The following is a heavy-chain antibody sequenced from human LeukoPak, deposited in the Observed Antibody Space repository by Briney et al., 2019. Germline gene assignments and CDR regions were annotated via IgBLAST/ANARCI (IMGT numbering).Heavy chain of an antibody. V-gene: IGHV3-20*04. CDR1: GFTFSSYE. D-gene: IGHD4-17*01. CDR2: INWNGGST. Sequence: GGSLRLSCAASGFTFSSYEMNWVRQAPGKGLEWVSGINWNGGSTGYADSVKGRFTISRDNAKNSLYLQMNSLRAEDTALYYCARNYGDYVQGWYFDLWGRGTLVTVSS. CDR3: ARNYGDYVQGWYFDL. J-gene: IGHJ2*01.